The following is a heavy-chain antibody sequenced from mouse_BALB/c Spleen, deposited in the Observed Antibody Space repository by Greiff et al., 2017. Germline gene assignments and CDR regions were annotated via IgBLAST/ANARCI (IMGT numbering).Heavy chain of an antibody. V-gene: IGHV5-6-5*01. Sequence: DVKLVESGGGLVKPGGSLKLSCAASGFTFSSYAMSWVRQTPEKRLEWVASISSGGSTYYPDSVKGRFTISRDNARNILYLQISSLRSEDTAMYYCARGRGYDYWFAYWGQGTLVTVSA. CDR3: ARGRGYDYWFAY. J-gene: IGHJ3*01. CDR2: ISSGGST. D-gene: IGHD2-4*01. CDR1: GFTFSSYA.